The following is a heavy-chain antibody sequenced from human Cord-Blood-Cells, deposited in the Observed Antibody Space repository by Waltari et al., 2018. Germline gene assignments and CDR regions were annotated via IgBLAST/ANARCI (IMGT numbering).Heavy chain of an antibody. V-gene: IGHV1-3*01. J-gene: IGHJ4*02. Sequence: QVQLVQAGAEVKKPWASVKVSCKASGYTFTSYDMHWVRQAPGQRLEWMGWINAGNGNTKYSQKFQGRVTITRDTSASTAYMELSSLRSEDTAVYYCARDGVNYGDFDYWGQGTLVTVSS. CDR3: ARDGVNYGDFDY. CDR2: INAGNGNT. CDR1: GYTFTSYD. D-gene: IGHD4-17*01.